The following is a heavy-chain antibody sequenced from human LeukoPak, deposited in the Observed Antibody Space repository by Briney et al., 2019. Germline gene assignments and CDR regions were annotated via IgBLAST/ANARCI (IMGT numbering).Heavy chain of an antibody. V-gene: IGHV3-30*03. D-gene: IGHD3-22*01. Sequence: GGSLRLSCAASGFTFSNYGMHWVRQAPGKGLEWVAVISYDGSNKYYTDSVKGRFTISRDNSKNTLYLQMNSLRAEDTAVYYCARGDNSAFDIWGQGTMVTVSS. CDR2: ISYDGSNK. CDR3: ARGDNSAFDI. J-gene: IGHJ3*02. CDR1: GFTFSNYG.